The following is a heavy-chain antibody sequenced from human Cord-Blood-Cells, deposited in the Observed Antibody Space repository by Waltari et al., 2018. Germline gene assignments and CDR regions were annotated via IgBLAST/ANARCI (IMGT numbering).Heavy chain of an antibody. V-gene: IGHV3-33*01. CDR3: ARDAGYFDL. CDR1: GFTFSSYG. Sequence: QVQLVESGGGVVQPGRSLRLSCAASGFTFSSYGMQWVRQAPGKGLEWVAVIWYDGSNKDYADSVKGRFTISRDNSKNTLYLQMNSLRAEDTAVYYGARDAGYFDLWGRGTLVTVSS. CDR2: IWYDGSNK. J-gene: IGHJ2*01.